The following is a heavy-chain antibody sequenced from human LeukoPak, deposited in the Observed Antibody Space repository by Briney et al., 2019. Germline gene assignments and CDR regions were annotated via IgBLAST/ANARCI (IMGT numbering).Heavy chain of an antibody. D-gene: IGHD3-3*01. CDR2: INPNSSGT. CDR1: GYTFTGYY. V-gene: IGHV1-2*02. J-gene: IGHJ4*02. Sequence: GASVKVSCKATGYTFTGYYMHWVRQAPGQGLEWMGWINPNSSGTNYAQKFQGRVTMTRDTSISTAYMELSRLRSDDTAVYYCARGYYDFWSGYYIGYWGQGTLVTVSS. CDR3: ARGYYDFWSGYYIGY.